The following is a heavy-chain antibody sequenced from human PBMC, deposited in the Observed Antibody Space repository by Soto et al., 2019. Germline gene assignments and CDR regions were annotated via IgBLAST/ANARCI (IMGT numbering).Heavy chain of an antibody. CDR1: GDSITTSGHL. V-gene: IGHV4-39*01. CDR2: IYYSGST. D-gene: IGHD2-15*01. CDR3: ARHTPAISISDH. Sequence: SETLFLTCTVSGDSITTSGHLWGWVRQPPGKGLEWIGSIYYSGSTYYNPSLKSRVTISVDTSKNQFSLKLSSVTAADTAVYYCARHTPAISISDHWGQGTLVTVSS. J-gene: IGHJ4*02.